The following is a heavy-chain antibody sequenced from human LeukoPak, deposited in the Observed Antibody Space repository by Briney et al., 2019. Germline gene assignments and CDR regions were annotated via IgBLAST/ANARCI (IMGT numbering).Heavy chain of an antibody. CDR1: GFTFSSYG. CDR2: IWYDGSNI. V-gene: IGHV3-33*01. J-gene: IGHJ5*02. Sequence: GGSLRLSCAASGFTFSSYGMHWVRQAPGKGLEWVAVIWYDGSNIYYADSVKGRFTISRDNSKNTLYLQMNSLRAEDTAVYYCARARSSWYLGSFDPWGQGTLVTVSS. CDR3: ARARSSWYLGSFDP. D-gene: IGHD6-13*01.